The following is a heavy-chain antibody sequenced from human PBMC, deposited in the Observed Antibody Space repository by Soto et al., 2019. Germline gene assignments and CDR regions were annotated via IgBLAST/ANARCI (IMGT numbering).Heavy chain of an antibody. D-gene: IGHD2-15*01. CDR2: IYWDGDQ. Sequence: ESGPTLVNPTQTLTLTCAFSGLSHDTDGVGVGWIRQPPGKALEWLALIYWDGDQRYNPSLKNRLTITKDTSNNQVVLTMTNMDPVDTATYFCVHKPTVMVAATSTWFDHWGQGTLVTVS. J-gene: IGHJ5*02. CDR1: GLSHDTDGVG. V-gene: IGHV2-5*02. CDR3: VHKPTVMVAATSTWFDH.